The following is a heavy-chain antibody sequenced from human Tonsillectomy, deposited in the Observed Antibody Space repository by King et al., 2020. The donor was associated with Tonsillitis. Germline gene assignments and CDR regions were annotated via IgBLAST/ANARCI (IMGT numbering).Heavy chain of an antibody. CDR1: VFIFSTYG. CDR2: IRYDASNK. D-gene: IGHD3-16*01. Sequence: VQLVESGGGVVQPGGSLRLSCAPSVFIFSTYGMHWVRQAPGKGLEWVAFIRYDASNKYYADSVKGRFTISRDNSKNTLFLQMNSLRPEDTAVYYCAKVGGDNVDTSNWYFDLWGRGTLVTVSS. V-gene: IGHV3-30*02. CDR3: AKVGGDNVDTSNWYFDL. J-gene: IGHJ2*01.